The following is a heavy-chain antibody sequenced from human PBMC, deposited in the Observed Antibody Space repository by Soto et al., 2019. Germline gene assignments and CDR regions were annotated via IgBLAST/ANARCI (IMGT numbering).Heavy chain of an antibody. V-gene: IGHV1-46*01. J-gene: IGHJ6*02. CDR1: GYTFPSYY. CDR2: INPSGAST. D-gene: IGHD7-27*01. CDR3: GRLRNWESMDV. Sequence: ASVQVSCQASGYTFPSYYMHWLRPAPGQGLEWMGIINPSGASTSYAQKFQGRVTMTRDTSTSTVYMEVGSLRAEDTAVYYCGRLRNWESMDVWGQGTTVTVSS.